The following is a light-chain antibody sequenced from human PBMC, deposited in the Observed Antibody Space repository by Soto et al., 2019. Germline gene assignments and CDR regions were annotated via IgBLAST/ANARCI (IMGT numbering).Light chain of an antibody. Sequence: EIVITQSPSTPSVSPGGRATLSCRVCHTVSSNLAWCQQNTRQAPRLLLYGGSTGATGIPARLSGSGSGREFTLTISSLQSEDFAVYFCQQYNNWTPVTFGPGTKVDIK. CDR2: GGS. V-gene: IGKV3-15*01. CDR1: HTVSSN. J-gene: IGKJ3*01. CDR3: QQYNNWTPVT.